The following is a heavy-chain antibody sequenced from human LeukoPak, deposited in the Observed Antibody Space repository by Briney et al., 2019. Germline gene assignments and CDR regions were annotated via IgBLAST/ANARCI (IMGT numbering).Heavy chain of an antibody. CDR1: GFTFSSYA. CDR3: ARDELVVAVNYYYYYGMDV. Sequence: GRSLRLSGAASGFTFSSYAMHWVRQAPGKGLEWVAVISYDGSNKYYADSVKGRFTISRDNSKNTLYLQMNSLRAEDTAVYYCARDELVVAVNYYYYYGMDVWGQGTTVTVSS. CDR2: ISYDGSNK. J-gene: IGHJ6*02. D-gene: IGHD2-15*01. V-gene: IGHV3-30-3*01.